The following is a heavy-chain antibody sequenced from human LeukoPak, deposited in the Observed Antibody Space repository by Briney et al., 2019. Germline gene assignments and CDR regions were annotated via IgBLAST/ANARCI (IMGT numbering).Heavy chain of an antibody. J-gene: IGHJ5*02. Sequence: PGGSLRLSCAASGFTISTFAMSWVRQAPGKGLEWVSGISGSYGITYYVDSVKGRFTISRDNSKNTLFLQMNSLRAEDTVVYYCAKDPAGSTLNWFDPWGQGTLVTVSS. D-gene: IGHD6-19*01. V-gene: IGHV3-23*01. CDR2: ISGSYGIT. CDR1: GFTISTFA. CDR3: AKDPAGSTLNWFDP.